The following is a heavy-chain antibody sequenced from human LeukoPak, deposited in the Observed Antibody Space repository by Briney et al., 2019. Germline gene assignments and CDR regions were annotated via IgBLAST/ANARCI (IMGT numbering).Heavy chain of an antibody. CDR2: IYYSGST. CDR1: GGSISSSSYY. Sequence: PSETLSLTCTVSGGSISSSSYYWGWIRQPPGKGLEWIGSIYYSGSTYYSPSLKSRVTISVDTSKNQFSLRLSSVTAADTAVYYCARDATGVDYWGQGTLVTVSS. D-gene: IGHD7-27*01. CDR3: ARDATGVDY. J-gene: IGHJ4*02. V-gene: IGHV4-39*07.